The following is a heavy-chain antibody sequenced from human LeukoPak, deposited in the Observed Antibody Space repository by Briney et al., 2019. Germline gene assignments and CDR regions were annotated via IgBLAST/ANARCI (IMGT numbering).Heavy chain of an antibody. CDR3: ARGLIVGATMLYYYYYYMDV. D-gene: IGHD1-26*01. CDR1: GGSFSGYY. V-gene: IGHV4-34*01. Sequence: SETLSLTRAVYGGSFSGYYWSWIRQPPGKGLEWIGEINHSGSTNYNPSLKSRVTISVDTSKNQFSLKLSSVTAADTAVYYCARGLIVGATMLYYYYYYMDVWGKGTAVTVSS. J-gene: IGHJ6*03. CDR2: INHSGST.